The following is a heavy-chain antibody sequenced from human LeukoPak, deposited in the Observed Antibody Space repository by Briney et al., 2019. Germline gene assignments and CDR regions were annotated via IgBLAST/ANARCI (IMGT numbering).Heavy chain of an antibody. CDR1: GGSFSGYY. V-gene: IGHV4-34*01. CDR2: INHSGST. CDR3: ARQTGSGLFILP. Sequence: SETLSLTCAVYGGSFSGYYWSWIRQPPGKGLEWIGEINHSGSTNYNASLKSQVSISIDTSKNQFSLRLTSVTAADTAVYYCARQTGSGLFILPGGQGTLVTVSS. J-gene: IGHJ4*02. D-gene: IGHD3/OR15-3a*01.